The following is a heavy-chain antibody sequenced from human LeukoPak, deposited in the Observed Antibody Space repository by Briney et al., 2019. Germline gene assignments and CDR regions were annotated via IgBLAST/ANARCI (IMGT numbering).Heavy chain of an antibody. CDR1: GGSISSYY. D-gene: IGHD2-15*01. Sequence: PSETLSLTCTDSGGSISSYYWSWIRQPPGKGLEWIGYLFYGVSTNYNPSLKSRVTISVDTSKNQFSLKLSSVAAADTAVYYCAREEGYCSGGSCYPGGMDVWGQGTTVTVSS. CDR3: AREEGYCSGGSCYPGGMDV. CDR2: LFYGVST. V-gene: IGHV4-59*01. J-gene: IGHJ6*02.